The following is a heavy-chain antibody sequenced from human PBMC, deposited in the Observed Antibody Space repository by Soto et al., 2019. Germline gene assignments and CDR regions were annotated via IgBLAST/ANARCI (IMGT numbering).Heavy chain of an antibody. Sequence: QVQLVESGGGVVQPGRYLRLSCAASGFTFSSYGMHWVRQAPGKGLEWVAVISYDGSNKYYADSVKGRFTISRDNSKNTLYLQMNSLRAEDTAVYYCAKGLVGSSREIDYWGQGTLVTVSS. CDR2: ISYDGSNK. D-gene: IGHD6-13*01. V-gene: IGHV3-30*18. J-gene: IGHJ4*02. CDR3: AKGLVGSSREIDY. CDR1: GFTFSSYG.